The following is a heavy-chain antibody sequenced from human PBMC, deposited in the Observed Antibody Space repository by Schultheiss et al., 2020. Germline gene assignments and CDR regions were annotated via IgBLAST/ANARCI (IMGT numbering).Heavy chain of an antibody. Sequence: SQTLSLTCAVYGGSFSGYYWSWIRQPPGKGLEWIGEINHSGSTNYNPSLKSRVTISVDTSKNQFSLKLSSVTAADTAVYYCAGGIAAAGDAVDIWGQGIMVTV. CDR2: INHSGST. CDR3: AGGIAAAGDAVDI. J-gene: IGHJ3*02. CDR1: GGSFSGYY. D-gene: IGHD6-13*01. V-gene: IGHV4-34*01.